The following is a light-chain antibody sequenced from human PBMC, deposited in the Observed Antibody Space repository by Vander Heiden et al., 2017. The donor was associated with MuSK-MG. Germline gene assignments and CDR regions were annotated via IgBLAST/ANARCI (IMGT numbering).Light chain of an antibody. CDR2: KDT. V-gene: IGLV3-25*03. J-gene: IGLJ3*02. CDR3: QSTDSSGTYRV. Sequence: SYELTQPPSVSVSPGQTARITCSGNALPKQYASWYQQKPGQAPVLVLCKDTERPSGIPERFSGSSSGTTVTLTISGFQAEDEADYYCQSTDSSGTYRVFGGGTKLTVL. CDR1: ALPKQY.